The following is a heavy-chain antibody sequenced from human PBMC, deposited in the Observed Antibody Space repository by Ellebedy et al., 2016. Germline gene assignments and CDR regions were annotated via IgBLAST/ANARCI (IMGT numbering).Heavy chain of an antibody. Sequence: SETLSLTCAVYGGSFSGYYWSWIRQPPGKGLEWIGYIYYSGSTNYNPSLKSRVTISVDTSKNQFSLKLSSVTAADTAVYYCARSMARGLDYYYYMDVWGKGTTVTVSS. CDR1: GGSFSGYY. CDR3: ARSMARGLDYYYYMDV. CDR2: IYYSGST. V-gene: IGHV4-59*08. D-gene: IGHD5-24*01. J-gene: IGHJ6*03.